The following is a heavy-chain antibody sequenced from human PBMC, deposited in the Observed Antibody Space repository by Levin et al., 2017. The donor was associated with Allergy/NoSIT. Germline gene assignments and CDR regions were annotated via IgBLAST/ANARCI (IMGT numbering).Heavy chain of an antibody. Sequence: GGSLRLSCAASGFTFNSYGIHWVRQAPGKGLEWVALISYDGSNTYYVDSVRGRFTISRDNSKNTLYLQMNNLRPDDTAVYYCARDGPAAILHYFDYWGQGTLVSVSS. CDR3: ARDGPAAILHYFDY. CDR1: GFTFNSYG. CDR2: ISYDGSNT. D-gene: IGHD2-2*02. J-gene: IGHJ4*02. V-gene: IGHV3-30*03.